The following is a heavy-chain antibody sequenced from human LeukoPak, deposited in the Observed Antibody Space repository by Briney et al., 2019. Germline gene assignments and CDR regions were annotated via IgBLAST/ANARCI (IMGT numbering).Heavy chain of an antibody. J-gene: IGHJ4*02. V-gene: IGHV3-43*01. CDR1: GFIFDDFT. CDR3: AKGDVDSPMNFYH. D-gene: IGHD5-12*01. Sequence: PGGSLRLSCAASGFIFDDFTIHWVRQVPGMGLEWVSLINWDGGSTYYADSVKGRFTISRDNSKNSLYLQMDSLTTEDTAFYYCAKGDVDSPMNFYHWGQGTLVTVSS. CDR2: INWDGGST.